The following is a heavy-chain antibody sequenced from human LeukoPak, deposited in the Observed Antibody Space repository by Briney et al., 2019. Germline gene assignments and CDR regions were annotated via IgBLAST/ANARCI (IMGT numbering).Heavy chain of an antibody. D-gene: IGHD2-15*01. CDR1: GFTFSSYD. V-gene: IGHV3-30*03. Sequence: QPGGSLRLSCAASGFTFSSYDMHWVRQAPGKGLEWVALISYDGSNTYYADSVKGRFTISRDNSKNTLFLQMNSLRPEDTALYYCARVRGYCSGGSCYSDYWGQGTLVTVSS. CDR2: ISYDGSNT. CDR3: ARVRGYCSGGSCYSDY. J-gene: IGHJ4*02.